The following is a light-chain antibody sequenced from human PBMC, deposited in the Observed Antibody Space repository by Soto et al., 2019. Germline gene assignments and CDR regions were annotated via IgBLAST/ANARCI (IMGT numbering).Light chain of an antibody. Sequence: QSVLTQPPAVSGAPGQRVTISCTGSSSNIVAGYDVHWYQQRPGTAPKLLIYGNSNRPSGVPDRVSGSKSGTSASLAITGLQAEDEADYYCQSYDSSLSGYVVFGGGTKLTVL. CDR3: QSYDSSLSGYVV. CDR2: GNS. J-gene: IGLJ2*01. V-gene: IGLV1-40*01. CDR1: SSNIVAGYD.